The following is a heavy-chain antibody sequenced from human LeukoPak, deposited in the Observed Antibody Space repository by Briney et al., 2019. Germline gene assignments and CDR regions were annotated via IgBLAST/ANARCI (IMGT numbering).Heavy chain of an antibody. D-gene: IGHD3-10*01. CDR2: IKQDGSEK. Sequence: GGSLRLSCAASGFTFSSYWMSWVRQAPGKGLEWVANIKQDGSEKYYVDSVKGRFTISRDNAKNSLYLQMNSLRAEDTAVYYCARHKSVSYDAFDLWGRGTMVTVSS. CDR1: GFTFSSYW. V-gene: IGHV3-7*01. CDR3: ARHKSVSYDAFDL. J-gene: IGHJ3*01.